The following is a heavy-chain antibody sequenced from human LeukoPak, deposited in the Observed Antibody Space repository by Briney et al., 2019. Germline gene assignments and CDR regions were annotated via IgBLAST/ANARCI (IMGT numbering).Heavy chain of an antibody. V-gene: IGHV1-8*03. J-gene: IGHJ6*03. CDR3: ARGNQPPQYYYYYYFMDV. CDR2: MNPNSGNT. D-gene: IGHD1-14*01. Sequence: ASVKVSCKASGYTFTSYDINWVRQATGQGLEWMGWMNPNSGNTGYAQKFQGRVTITRNTSISTAYMGLSSLRSEDTAVYYCARGNQPPQYYYYYYFMDVWGKGTTVTVSS. CDR1: GYTFTSYD.